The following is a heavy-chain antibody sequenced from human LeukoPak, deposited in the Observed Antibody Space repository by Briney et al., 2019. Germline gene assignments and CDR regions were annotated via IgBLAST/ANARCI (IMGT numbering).Heavy chain of an antibody. J-gene: IGHJ4*02. Sequence: GGSLRLSCAASGVSFSSYWMHWVRQAPGKGLVWVSRIKSDGSSTSYADSVKGRFTISRDNSKNTLYLQMNSLRAEDTAVYYCAKVHGSSANSVIDYWGQGTLVTVSS. D-gene: IGHD4/OR15-4a*01. CDR3: AKVHGSSANSVIDY. CDR2: IKSDGSST. V-gene: IGHV3-74*01. CDR1: GVSFSSYW.